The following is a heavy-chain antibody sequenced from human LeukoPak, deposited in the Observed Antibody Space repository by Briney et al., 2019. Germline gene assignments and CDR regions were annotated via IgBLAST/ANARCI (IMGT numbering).Heavy chain of an antibody. CDR3: ARGFLWLPQ. D-gene: IGHD5-24*01. V-gene: IGHV4-34*01. Sequence: SETLSLTCAVYGGSFSGYYWSWIRQPPGKGLEWIGEINHSGSTNYNPSLKSRVTISVDTSKNQFSLKLSSVTAADTAVYYCARGFLWLPQWGQGTLVTACS. CDR1: GGSFSGYY. CDR2: INHSGST. J-gene: IGHJ4*02.